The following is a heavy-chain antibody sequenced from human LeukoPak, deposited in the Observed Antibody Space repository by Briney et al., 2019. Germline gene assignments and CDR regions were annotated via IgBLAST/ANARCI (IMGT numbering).Heavy chain of an antibody. CDR3: ARARSKGNDY. CDR2: IYYSGST. Sequence: SETLSLTCTVSGGSISSSSYYWGWIRQPPGKGLEWIGSIYYSGSTYYNPSLKSRVTISVDTSKNQFSLKLSSVTAADTAVYYCARARSKGNDYWGQGTLVTVSS. CDR1: GGSISSSSYY. J-gene: IGHJ4*02. V-gene: IGHV4-39*01. D-gene: IGHD3-10*01.